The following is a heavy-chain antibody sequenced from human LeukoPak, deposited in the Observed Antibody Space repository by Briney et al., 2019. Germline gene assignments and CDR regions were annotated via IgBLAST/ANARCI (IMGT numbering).Heavy chain of an antibody. J-gene: IGHJ6*03. CDR3: ARDSTRDDYYYYYMDV. V-gene: IGHV4-4*07. CDR1: GGSISSYY. CDR2: IYSSGSA. Sequence: TSETLSLTCTVSGGSISSYYWSWIRQPAGKGLEWIGRIYSSGSANYNPSLKSRVTMSLDTSKNQFSLKLNSVTAADTALYYGARDSTRDDYYYYYMDVWGKGATVTVSS.